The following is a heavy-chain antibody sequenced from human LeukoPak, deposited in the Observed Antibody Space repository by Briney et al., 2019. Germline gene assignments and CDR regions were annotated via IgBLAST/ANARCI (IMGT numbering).Heavy chain of an antibody. CDR2: INHSGST. CDR1: GGSFSGYY. CDR3: ARHGGELLWFGRRNWFDP. V-gene: IGHV4-34*01. D-gene: IGHD3-10*01. J-gene: IGHJ5*02. Sequence: SETLSLTCAVYGGSFSGYYWSWIRQPPGKGLEWIGEINHSGSTNYNPSLKSRVTISVDTSKNQFSLKLSSVTAADTAVYYCARHGGELLWFGRRNWFDPWGQGTLVTVSS.